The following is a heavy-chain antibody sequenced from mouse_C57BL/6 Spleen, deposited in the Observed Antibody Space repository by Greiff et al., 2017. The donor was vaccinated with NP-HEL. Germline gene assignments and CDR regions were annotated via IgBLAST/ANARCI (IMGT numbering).Heavy chain of an antibody. V-gene: IGHV5-4*01. CDR2: ICDGGSHT. CDR1: GFTFSSYA. D-gene: IGHD2-4*01. CDR3: ARGDYDYYAWFAY. J-gene: IGHJ3*01. Sequence: EVQLVESGAGLVKPGGSLKLSCAASGFTFSSYAMSWVRQTPEKRLEWVATICDGGSHTYYPDNLKGRFTISRDNAKNNLYLQMSHLKSEDTAVYDCARGDYDYYAWFAYWGQGTIVTVSA.